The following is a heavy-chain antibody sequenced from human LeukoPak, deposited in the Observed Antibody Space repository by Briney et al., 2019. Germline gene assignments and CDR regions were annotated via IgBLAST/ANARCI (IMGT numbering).Heavy chain of an antibody. CDR1: GYSINSGFY. Sequence: SETLSLTCTVSGYSINSGFYWGWIRQPPGKGLEWVGTFYHSGSTHYNPSLKSRVTISVDTSKNQFSLRLSSVTVADTAVYFCARASYSDYVVNYWGQGILVTVSS. CDR2: FYHSGST. CDR3: ARASYSDYVVNY. V-gene: IGHV4-38-2*02. J-gene: IGHJ4*02. D-gene: IGHD4-11*01.